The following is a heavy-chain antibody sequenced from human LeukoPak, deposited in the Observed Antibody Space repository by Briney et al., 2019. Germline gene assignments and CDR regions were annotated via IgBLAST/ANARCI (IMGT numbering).Heavy chain of an antibody. CDR1: GFTVSSNY. Sequence: PGGSLRLSCAASGFTVSSNYMSWVRQAPGKGLEWVSAISGSGGSTYYADSVKGRFTISRDNSKNTLYLQMNSLRAEDTAVYYCAKALTAMVIYFDYWGQGTLVTVSS. CDR3: AKALTAMVIYFDY. D-gene: IGHD5-18*01. CDR2: ISGSGGST. J-gene: IGHJ4*02. V-gene: IGHV3-23*01.